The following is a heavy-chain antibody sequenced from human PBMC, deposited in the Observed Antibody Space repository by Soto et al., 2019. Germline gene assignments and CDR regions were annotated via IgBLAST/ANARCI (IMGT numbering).Heavy chain of an antibody. Sequence: SETLSLTCTVSGGSISSGDYYWSWISQPPGKGLEWIGYIYYSGSTYYNPSLKSRVTISVDTSKNQFSLKLSSVTAADTAVYYCARVYYDYVWGSYRSYYFDYWGQGTLVIVSP. J-gene: IGHJ4*02. V-gene: IGHV4-30-4*01. CDR1: GGSISSGDYY. D-gene: IGHD3-16*02. CDR2: IYYSGST. CDR3: ARVYYDYVWGSYRSYYFDY.